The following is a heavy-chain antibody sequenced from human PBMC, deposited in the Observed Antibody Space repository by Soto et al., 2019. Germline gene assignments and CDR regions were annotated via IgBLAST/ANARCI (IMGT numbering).Heavy chain of an antibody. CDR3: ARQIYDSDTGPNFQYYFDS. V-gene: IGHV5-10-1*01. D-gene: IGHD3-22*01. CDR1: GYSFAGYW. CDR2: IDPGDSQT. J-gene: IGHJ4*02. Sequence: GESLKISCKGSGYSFAGYWITWVRQKPGKGLEWMGRIDPGDSQTYYSPSFRGHVTISVTKSITTVFLQWSSLRASDTAMYYCARQIYDSDTGPNFQYYFDSWGQGTPVTVSS.